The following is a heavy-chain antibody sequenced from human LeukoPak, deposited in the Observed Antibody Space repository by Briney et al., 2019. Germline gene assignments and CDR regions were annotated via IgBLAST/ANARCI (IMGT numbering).Heavy chain of an antibody. V-gene: IGHV3-21*01. Sequence: GGSLRLSCAASGFTFSSYSMNWVRQAPGKGLEWVSSISSSSSYIYYADSVKGRFTISRDNAKNSLYLQMNSLRAEDTAVYYCARSGRGLRYFDWLLPFDYWGQGALVTVSS. J-gene: IGHJ4*02. CDR2: ISSSSSYI. CDR1: GFTFSSYS. D-gene: IGHD3-9*01. CDR3: ARSGRGLRYFDWLLPFDY.